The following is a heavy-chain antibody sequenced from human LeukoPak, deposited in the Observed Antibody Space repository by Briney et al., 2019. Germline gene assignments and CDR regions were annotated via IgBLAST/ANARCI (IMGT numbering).Heavy chain of an antibody. J-gene: IGHJ4*02. Sequence: PGGSLRLSCAASEFAFSNYAMSWVRQAPGEGLEWVSGINTGGEYTYYADSVKGRFTISRDNSKNTLYLQMNSLRAEDTAVYYCAKKGGGGYFDSWGQGTLVTVSS. CDR3: AKKGGGGYFDS. V-gene: IGHV3-23*01. D-gene: IGHD3-10*01. CDR1: EFAFSNYA. CDR2: INTGGEYT.